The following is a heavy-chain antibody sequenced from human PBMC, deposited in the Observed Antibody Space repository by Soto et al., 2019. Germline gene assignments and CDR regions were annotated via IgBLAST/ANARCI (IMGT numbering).Heavy chain of an antibody. CDR2: IYLGGSI. CDR1: GFTVRNSY. Sequence: EVQLVESGGGLVQPGGSLRLSCAASGFTVRNSYMSWVRQAPGKGLEWVSGIYLGGSIYYAAYLRRRFTISRDNSKNALYLQRNSLTVEETAVYYCARDRGAVPGDWGQGTLVTVSS. D-gene: IGHD6-19*01. CDR3: ARDRGAVPGD. V-gene: IGHV3-66*01. J-gene: IGHJ1*01.